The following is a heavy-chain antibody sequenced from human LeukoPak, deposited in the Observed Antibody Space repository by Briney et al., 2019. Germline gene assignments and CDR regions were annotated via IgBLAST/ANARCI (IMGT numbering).Heavy chain of an antibody. CDR1: GGSISSHY. V-gene: IGHV4-59*08. CDR2: IYNTGTT. D-gene: IGHD3-16*01. Sequence: SETLSLTCTVSGGSISSHYWTWIRQPPGKGLEWIGYIYNTGTTNYNPSLKSRATISLDTSKNQFSLKLTYVTAADTAVYFCARDDYGVFDAFDVWGQGTVVTVSS. J-gene: IGHJ3*01. CDR3: ARDDYGVFDAFDV.